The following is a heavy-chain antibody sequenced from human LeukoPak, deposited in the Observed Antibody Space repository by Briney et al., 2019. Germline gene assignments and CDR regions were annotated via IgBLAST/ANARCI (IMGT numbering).Heavy chain of an antibody. D-gene: IGHD2-21*02. Sequence: KTSETLSLTCTVSGGSISSYYWSWIRQPPGXGLEWIXYIYYSGSINYNPSLKSRVTISVDTSKNQFSLKLSSVTAADTAVYYCARGYPGCGGDCYSDYWGQGTLVTVSS. CDR1: GGSISSYY. CDR3: ARGYPGCGGDCYSDY. CDR2: IYYSGSI. J-gene: IGHJ4*02. V-gene: IGHV4-59*01.